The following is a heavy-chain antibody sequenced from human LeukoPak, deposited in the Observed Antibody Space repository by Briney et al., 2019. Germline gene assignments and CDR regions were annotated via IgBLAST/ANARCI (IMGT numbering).Heavy chain of an antibody. V-gene: IGHV4-30-4*01. CDR2: IYYSGST. D-gene: IGHD3-10*01. J-gene: IGHJ4*02. CDR3: ARVYGTVWFGIDC. CDR1: GGSISSGDYY. Sequence: SQTLSLTCTVSGGSISSGDYYWRWLRQPPGTGLEWIGYIYYSGSTYYNPSLKSRVTISVDTSKNQFSLKLSSVTAADTAVYYCARVYGTVWFGIDCWGQGTLVTVSS.